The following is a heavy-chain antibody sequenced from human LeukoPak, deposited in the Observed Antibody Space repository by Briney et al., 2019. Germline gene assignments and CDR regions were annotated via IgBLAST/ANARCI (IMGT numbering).Heavy chain of an antibody. D-gene: IGHD3-10*01. CDR2: ISYTGTT. Sequence: PSETLSLTCTVSGGSVSSGSYYWSWIRQPPGKRLEWIGYISYTGTTNYTPTLRSRVTISVDMSKNQISLKLNSVTAADTAVYHCASPSGGRYPDDALDIWGQGTMVTVSS. CDR1: GGSVSSGSYY. CDR3: ASPSGGRYPDDALDI. V-gene: IGHV4-61*01. J-gene: IGHJ3*02.